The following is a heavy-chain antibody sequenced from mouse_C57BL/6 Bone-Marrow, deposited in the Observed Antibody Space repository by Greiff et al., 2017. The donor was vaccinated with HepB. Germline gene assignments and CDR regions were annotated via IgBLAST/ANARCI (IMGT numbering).Heavy chain of an antibody. D-gene: IGHD2-3*01. CDR1: GYTFTSYG. CDR3: ARSGGWLPPYFDV. J-gene: IGHJ1*03. Sequence: QVQLQQSGAELARPGASVKLSCKASGYTFTSYGISWVKQRTGQGLEWIGEIYPRSGNTYYNEKFKGKATLTADKSSSTAYMELRSLTSEDSAVYFCARSGGWLPPYFDVWGTGTTVTVSS. V-gene: IGHV1-81*01. CDR2: IYPRSGNT.